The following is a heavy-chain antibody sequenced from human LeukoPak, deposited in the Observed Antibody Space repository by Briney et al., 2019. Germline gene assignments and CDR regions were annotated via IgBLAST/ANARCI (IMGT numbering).Heavy chain of an antibody. CDR3: ARDRRKLGLPFDY. D-gene: IGHD5-18*01. V-gene: IGHV1-2*02. CDR1: GYAFTGYY. CDR2: INPNSGGT. J-gene: IGHJ4*02. Sequence: ASVKVSCKASGYAFTGYYMHWVRQAPGQGLEWMGWINPNSGGTNYAQKFQGRVTTTRYTSISTAYMELSRLRSDDTAVYYCARDRRKLGLPFDYWGQGTLVTVSS.